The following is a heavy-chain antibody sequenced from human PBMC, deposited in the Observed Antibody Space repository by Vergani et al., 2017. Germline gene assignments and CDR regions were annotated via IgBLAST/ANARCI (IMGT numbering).Heavy chain of an antibody. D-gene: IGHD4-17*01. CDR2: IIPIFGTA. J-gene: IGHJ6*02. CDR3: ARDGVYGDYVIGYYGMDV. Sequence: QVQLVQSGAEVKKPGSSVKVSCKASGGTFSSYAISWVRQAPGQGLEWMGRIIPIFGTANYAQKFQGRVTITADESTSTAYMELSSLRSENTAVYYCARDGVYGDYVIGYYGMDVWGQGTTVTVSS. CDR1: GGTFSSYA. V-gene: IGHV1-69*18.